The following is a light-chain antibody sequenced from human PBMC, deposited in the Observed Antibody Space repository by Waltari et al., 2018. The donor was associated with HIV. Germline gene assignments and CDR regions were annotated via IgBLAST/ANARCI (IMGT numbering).Light chain of an antibody. CDR1: QSISSN. CDR2: GAS. Sequence: ELVMTQSPATLSVSPGERATLSCRASQSISSNLAWYQQKPGQVPRLLIYGASTRATCIPARFSGSGSGTEFTLTISSLQSEDFAVYYCQQYNAWPLFGQGTKLEIK. V-gene: IGKV3-15*01. CDR3: QQYNAWPL. J-gene: IGKJ2*01.